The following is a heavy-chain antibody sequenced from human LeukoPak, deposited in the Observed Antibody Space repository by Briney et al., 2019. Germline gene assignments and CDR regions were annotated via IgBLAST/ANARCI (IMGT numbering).Heavy chain of an antibody. D-gene: IGHD1-14*01. J-gene: IGHJ6*03. CDR2: MYYSGST. CDR1: GGSISSSNYY. V-gene: IGHV4-39*07. CDR3: ARNQRYYYYYYYMDV. Sequence: SETLSLTCIVSGGSISSSNYYWGWIRQPPGKGLEWIGSMYYSGSTYYNPSLRSRVTISIDTSKNQFSLRLSSVTAADTAVYYCARNQRYYYYYYYMDVWGKGTTVTVSS.